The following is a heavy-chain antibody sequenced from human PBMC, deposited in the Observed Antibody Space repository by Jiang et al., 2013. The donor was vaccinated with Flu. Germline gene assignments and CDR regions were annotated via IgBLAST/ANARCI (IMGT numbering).Heavy chain of an antibody. CDR1: GGSISSHY. CDR3: ARADSSRFDY. J-gene: IGHJ4*02. V-gene: IGHV4-59*11. D-gene: IGHD4-11*01. CDR2: YIYYSGST. Sequence: GSGLVKPSETLSLTCTVSGGSISSHYWSWIRQPPGKGLEYIGYYIYYSGSTNYNPSVKSRVTISVDTSKDQFSLKVTAVTAADTAVYYCARADSSRFDYWGQGILVTVSS.